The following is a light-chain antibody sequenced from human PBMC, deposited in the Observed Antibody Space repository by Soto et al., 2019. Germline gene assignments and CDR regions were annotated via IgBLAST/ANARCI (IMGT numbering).Light chain of an antibody. CDR2: VSN. CDR1: NSNIGAGYD. CDR3: QSFDSGLSVV. V-gene: IGLV1-40*01. Sequence: QAVVTQPPSVSGAPGQRVTISCTGSNSNIGAGYDVHWYQQLPGRAPKLLIYVSNNRPSGVPDRFSGSRSGTSASLAITGLQAEDEADYYCQSFDSGLSVVFGGGTKLTVL. J-gene: IGLJ2*01.